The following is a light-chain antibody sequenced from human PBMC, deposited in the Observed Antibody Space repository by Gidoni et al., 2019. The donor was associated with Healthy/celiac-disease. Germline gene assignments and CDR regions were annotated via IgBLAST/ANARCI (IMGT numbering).Light chain of an antibody. Sequence: QPVLTHSSSASASLGSSVKLTCTLSSGHSSYIIAWHQQQPGKAPRYLMKLEGSGSYNKGSGVPDRFSGSSSWADRYLTISNLQFEDEADYYCETWDINTHVFGTGTKVTVL. CDR2: LEGSGSY. CDR1: SGHSSYI. CDR3: ETWDINTHV. V-gene: IGLV4-60*02. J-gene: IGLJ1*01.